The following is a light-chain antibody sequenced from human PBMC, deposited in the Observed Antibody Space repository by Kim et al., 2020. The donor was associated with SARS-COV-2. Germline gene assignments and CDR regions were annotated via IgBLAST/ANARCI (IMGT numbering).Light chain of an antibody. CDR1: SSNIGAGSD. CDR2: GNN. J-gene: IGLJ3*02. Sequence: QSVLTQPPSVSGAPGQRVTIFCTGSSSNIGAGSDVHWYQQLPGTAPRLLIFGNNNRPSGVPDRFSGSKSGTSASLAITGLQAEDESAYYCQSYDNSLSVWVFGGGTQLTVL. V-gene: IGLV1-40*01. CDR3: QSYDNSLSVWV.